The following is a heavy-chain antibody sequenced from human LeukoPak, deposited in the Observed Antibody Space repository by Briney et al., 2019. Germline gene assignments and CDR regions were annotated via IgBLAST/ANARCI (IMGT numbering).Heavy chain of an antibody. D-gene: IGHD6-19*01. Sequence: GGSLRLSFAAPGFTLSNYWMSWVRQAPGKGLEWVANIKQDGSDKYYVDSVKGRFTISRDNAKNSLYLQMNSLRAEDTAVYYCARAVAENWFDPWGQGTLVTVSS. J-gene: IGHJ5*02. CDR1: GFTLSNYW. CDR3: ARAVAENWFDP. V-gene: IGHV3-7*01. CDR2: IKQDGSDK.